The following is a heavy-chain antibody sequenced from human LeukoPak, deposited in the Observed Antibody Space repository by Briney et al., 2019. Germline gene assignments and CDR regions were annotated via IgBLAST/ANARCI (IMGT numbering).Heavy chain of an antibody. CDR2: IYYSGST. D-gene: IGHD5-12*01. CDR1: GGSISSYY. V-gene: IGHV4-59*01. J-gene: IGHJ4*02. CDR3: ARVANSGYIRY. Sequence: SETLSLTCTVSGGSISSYYWSWIRQPPGKGLEWIGYIYYSGSTNYNPSLKSRVTISVDTSKNQFSLKLSSVTAADTAVNYCARVANSGYIRYWGQGTLVTVSS.